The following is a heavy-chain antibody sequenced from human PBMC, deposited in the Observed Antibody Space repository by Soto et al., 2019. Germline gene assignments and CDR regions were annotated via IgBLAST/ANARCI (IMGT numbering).Heavy chain of an antibody. Sequence: QLQLQESGPGLVRPSETLSLTCAVSGDYIGSSAYFWGWTRQSPGKGLEWIASIGPGGNSNYNPSLKSRVTISSDATTNHFSLTVTSVTAADTDIDFCARHLGPTGVMDSGKGLLVTVSS. CDR2: IGPGGNS. J-gene: IGHJ4*02. CDR3: ARHLGPTGVMD. D-gene: IGHD3-16*01. CDR1: GDYIGSSAYF. V-gene: IGHV4-39*01.